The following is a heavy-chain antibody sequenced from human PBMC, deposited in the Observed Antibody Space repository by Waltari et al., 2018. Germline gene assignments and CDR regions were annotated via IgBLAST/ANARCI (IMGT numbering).Heavy chain of an antibody. CDR1: GGSITTNRHY. CDR3: ATYIGASIGTAAFDV. V-gene: IGHV4-39*01. CDR2: ISYNGAP. J-gene: IGHJ3*01. D-gene: IGHD5-12*01. Sequence: QLQLQESGPGLVKPSETLSLTCSVSGGSITTNRHYWGWIRQPPGQGLEWIATISYNGAPYTSPSLESRLTMSRDTSKNQLSLTLGSVTAADTSVYFCATYIGASIGTAAFDVWGQGTMVTVSS.